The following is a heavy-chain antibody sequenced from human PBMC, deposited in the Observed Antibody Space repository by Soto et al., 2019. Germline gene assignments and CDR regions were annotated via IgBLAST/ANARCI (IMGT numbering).Heavy chain of an antibody. CDR3: ARGSLLLTMIEGQNNGMDV. V-gene: IGHV4-59*01. CDR1: GGSISTYY. D-gene: IGHD3-22*01. CDR2: IYYSGST. J-gene: IGHJ6*02. Sequence: PSETLSLTCTVSGGSISTYYWSWIRQPPGKGLEWIGYIYYSGSTNYNPSLKSRVTILVDTSKNQFSLKLSSVTAADTAVYYCARGSLLLTMIEGQNNGMDVWGQGTTVTVSS.